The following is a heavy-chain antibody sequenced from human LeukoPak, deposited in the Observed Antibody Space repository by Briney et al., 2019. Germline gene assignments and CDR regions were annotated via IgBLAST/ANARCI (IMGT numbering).Heavy chain of an antibody. V-gene: IGHV1-24*01. J-gene: IGHJ4*02. D-gene: IGHD1-26*01. Sequence: ASVKVSCKVSEYTLTELSMHWVRQAPGKGLEWMGGFDPEDGETIYAKKLQGRVTMTEDTSTDTAYMELSSPRSEDTAVYYCATDSPNSGSYLDFDYWGQGTLVTVSS. CDR1: EYTLTELS. CDR2: FDPEDGET. CDR3: ATDSPNSGSYLDFDY.